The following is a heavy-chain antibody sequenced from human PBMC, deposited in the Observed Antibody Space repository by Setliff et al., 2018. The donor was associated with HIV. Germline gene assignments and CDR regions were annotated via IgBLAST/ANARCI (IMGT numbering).Heavy chain of an antibody. D-gene: IGHD2-21*02. V-gene: IGHV4-61*02. Sequence: PSETLSLTCTVSGGSISSGSYYWSWIRQPAGKGLEWIGRIYTTGITNYIPSLKSRVTISLDTSKNQFSLKLTSVTAADTAVYFCARFPTVVTAPGFWGRGTLVTVSS. CDR2: IYTTGIT. J-gene: IGHJ4*02. CDR3: ARFPTVVTAPGF. CDR1: GGSISSGSYY.